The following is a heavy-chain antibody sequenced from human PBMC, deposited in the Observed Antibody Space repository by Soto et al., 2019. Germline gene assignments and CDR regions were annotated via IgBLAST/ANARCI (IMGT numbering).Heavy chain of an antibody. V-gene: IGHV4-39*01. CDR1: GGSISSSSYY. CDR2: IYYSGST. Sequence: PSETLSLTCTVPGGSISSSSYYWGWIRQPPGKGLEWIGSIYYSGSTYYNPSLKSRVTISVDTSKNQFSLKLSSVTAADTAVYYCARHVTVGYSRSWYENWFDPWGQGTLVTVSS. CDR3: ARHVTVGYSRSWYENWFDP. D-gene: IGHD6-13*01. J-gene: IGHJ5*02.